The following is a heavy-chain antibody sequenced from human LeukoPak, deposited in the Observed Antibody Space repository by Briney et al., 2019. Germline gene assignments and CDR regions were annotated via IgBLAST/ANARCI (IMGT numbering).Heavy chain of an antibody. CDR3: ERQMIRFWFDP. Sequence: HTGGSLRLSCAASGFTFSSYWMSWVRQAPGKGLEWVANIKQDGSEKYYVDSVKGRFTISRDNAKNSLYLQMNSLRAEDTAVYYCERQMIRFWFDPWGQGTQVTVSS. V-gene: IGHV3-7*01. D-gene: IGHD3-16*01. J-gene: IGHJ5*02. CDR2: IKQDGSEK. CDR1: GFTFSSYW.